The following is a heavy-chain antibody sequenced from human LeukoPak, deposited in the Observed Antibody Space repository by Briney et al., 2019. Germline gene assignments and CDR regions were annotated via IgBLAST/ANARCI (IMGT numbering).Heavy chain of an antibody. V-gene: IGHV4-34*12. Sequence: KPSETLSLTCAVYGGSFSGYYWSWIRQPPGKGLEWIGEIIHSGSTNYNPSLKTRVTISVDTSKNQFSLKLSSVTAADTAVYYCARVNGYCSGGSCYDAFDIWGQGTMVTVSS. CDR3: ARVNGYCSGGSCYDAFDI. D-gene: IGHD2-15*01. CDR1: GGSFSGYY. J-gene: IGHJ3*02. CDR2: IIHSGST.